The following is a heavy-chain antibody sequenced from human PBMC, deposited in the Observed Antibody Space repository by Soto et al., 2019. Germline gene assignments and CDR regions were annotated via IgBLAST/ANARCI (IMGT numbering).Heavy chain of an antibody. CDR2: IKQDGSEK. Sequence: GGSLRLSCAASGVTLSGYYMTWVRQSPGRGLEWVGNIKQDGSEKYYVDSLKGRFTISRDNAKKSLYLQMNSLRVEDTAVYYCARGRSDDYFDYWGQGTLVTVSS. V-gene: IGHV3-7*01. CDR1: GVTLSGYY. J-gene: IGHJ4*02. D-gene: IGHD2-15*01. CDR3: ARGRSDDYFDY.